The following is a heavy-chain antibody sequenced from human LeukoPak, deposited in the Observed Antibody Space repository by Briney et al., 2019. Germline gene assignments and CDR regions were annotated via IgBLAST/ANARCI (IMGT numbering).Heavy chain of an antibody. J-gene: IGHJ4*02. CDR2: IIPNLGTT. V-gene: IGHV1-69*04. D-gene: IGHD3-22*01. CDR3: ATTNDGGGYQWGDFFDF. Sequence: SVKVSCKASGGTSNSHAISWVRQAPGQGLEWMGRIIPNLGTTNRAQNFQDRVTLTADKSTNTAYMELTSLTSDDTAVYYCATTNDGGGYQWGDFFDFWSQGTLVAVSS. CDR1: GGTSNSHA.